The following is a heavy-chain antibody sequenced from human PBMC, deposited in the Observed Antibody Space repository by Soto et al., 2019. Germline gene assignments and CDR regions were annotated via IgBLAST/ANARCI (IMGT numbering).Heavy chain of an antibody. CDR3: ARASGVTTDDYYYGMDV. J-gene: IGHJ6*02. Sequence: GASVKVSCKASGYTFTSYYMHWVRQAPGQGLEWMGIINPSGGSTSYAQKFQGRVTMTRDTSTSTVYMELSSLRSEDTAVYYCARASGVTTDDYYYGMDVWGQGTTVTVSS. D-gene: IGHD4-17*01. V-gene: IGHV1-46*01. CDR2: INPSGGST. CDR1: GYTFTSYY.